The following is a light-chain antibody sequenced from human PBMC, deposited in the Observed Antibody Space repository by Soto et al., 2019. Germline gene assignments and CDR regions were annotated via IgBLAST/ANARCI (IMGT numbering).Light chain of an antibody. CDR1: SSNIGSNS. CDR2: SFN. V-gene: IGLV1-44*01. Sequence: QSVLTQPPSASGTPGQRVTISCSGSSSNIGSNSVNWYQQLPGTAPKLLIYSFNQRPSGVPDRFSGSKSGTSASLAISGLHSEDEADYYCAAWDDSLNGYVFGTGTKVTVL. J-gene: IGLJ1*01. CDR3: AAWDDSLNGYV.